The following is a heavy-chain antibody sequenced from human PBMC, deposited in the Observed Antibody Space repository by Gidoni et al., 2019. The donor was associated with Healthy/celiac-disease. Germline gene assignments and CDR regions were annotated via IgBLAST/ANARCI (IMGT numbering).Heavy chain of an antibody. J-gene: IGHJ6*03. CDR2: IVVGSGNT. D-gene: IGHD3-16*01. V-gene: IGHV1-58*01. Sequence: QMQLVQSGPEVKKPGTSVKVSCKASGFTFTSSAVQWVRQARGQRLEWIGWIVVGSGNTNYAQKFQERVTITRDMSTSTAYMELSSLRSEDTAVYYCAAGGKYLGDYYMDVWGKGTTVTVSS. CDR3: AAGGKYLGDYYMDV. CDR1: GFTFTSSA.